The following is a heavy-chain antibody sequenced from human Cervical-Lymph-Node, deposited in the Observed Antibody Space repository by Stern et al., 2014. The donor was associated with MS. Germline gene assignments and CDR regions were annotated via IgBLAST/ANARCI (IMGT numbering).Heavy chain of an antibody. CDR3: ARGGGRTYFDY. Sequence: QVQLQESVPGLVKPSETLPLTCTASGGSINTYYWSWIRQPPGQGLEWIGWIYYSGSTNYNPSLKSRVTISMDTSKNQFSLKLTSVTAADTAVYYCARGGGRTYFDYWGQGTLVTVSS. CDR2: IYYSGST. V-gene: IGHV4-59*01. J-gene: IGHJ4*02. CDR1: GGSINTYY. D-gene: IGHD3-16*01.